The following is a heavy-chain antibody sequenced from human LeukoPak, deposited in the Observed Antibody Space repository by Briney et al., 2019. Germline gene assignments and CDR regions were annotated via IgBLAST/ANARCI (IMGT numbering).Heavy chain of an antibody. CDR2: ISDGGGTT. V-gene: IGHV3-23*01. CDR3: AKRPSSSTTGCASAFDI. D-gene: IGHD2-2*01. J-gene: IGHJ3*02. Sequence: GGSLRLSCAASGFTFSSHAMSWVRQAPGKGLEWVSAISDGGGTTFYADSVKGRFAISRDNSKNTLFLQMNSLRAEDTALYYCAKRPSSSTTGCASAFDIWGQGTMVTVSS. CDR1: GFTFSSHA.